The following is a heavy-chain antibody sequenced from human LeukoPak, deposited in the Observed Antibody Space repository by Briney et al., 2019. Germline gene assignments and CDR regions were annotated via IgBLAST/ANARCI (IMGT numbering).Heavy chain of an antibody. CDR2: IYYSGST. J-gene: IGHJ4*02. D-gene: IGHD2-21*02. Sequence: SETLSPTCTVSGGSISSSSYYWGWIRQPPGKGLEWIGSIYYSGSTYYNPSLKSRVTISVDTSKNQFSLKLSSVTAADTAVYYCARGFGRTARYYFDYWGQGTLVTVSS. V-gene: IGHV4-39*07. CDR3: ARGFGRTARYYFDY. CDR1: GGSISSSSYY.